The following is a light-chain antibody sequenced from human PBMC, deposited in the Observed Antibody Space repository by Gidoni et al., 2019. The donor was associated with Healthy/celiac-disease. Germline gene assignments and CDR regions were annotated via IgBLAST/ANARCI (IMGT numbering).Light chain of an antibody. V-gene: IGKV3-20*01. CDR3: QQYGSSRYT. CDR2: GAS. J-gene: IGKJ2*01. CDR1: QSVSSSY. Sequence: DIVLTKSPGTLSLSPGERATLSCRASQSVSSSYLAWYQQKPGQAPRLLIYGASSRATGIPDRFSGSGSGTDFTLTISRLEPEDFAVYYCQQYGSSRYTFGQXTKLEIK.